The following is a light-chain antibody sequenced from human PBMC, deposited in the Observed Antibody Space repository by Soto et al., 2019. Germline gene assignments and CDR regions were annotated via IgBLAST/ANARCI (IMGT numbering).Light chain of an antibody. Sequence: QSVLTQPPSVSAAPGQRVSISCSGGSSNVGNNYISWYQQFPGAAPKHLIYDNDQRPSGIPDRFSGSKSGTSATLGITGLQTGDEADYYCGTWDSSLSAYVFGTGTKVTVL. CDR3: GTWDSSLSAYV. J-gene: IGLJ1*01. CDR2: DND. V-gene: IGLV1-51*01. CDR1: SSNVGNNY.